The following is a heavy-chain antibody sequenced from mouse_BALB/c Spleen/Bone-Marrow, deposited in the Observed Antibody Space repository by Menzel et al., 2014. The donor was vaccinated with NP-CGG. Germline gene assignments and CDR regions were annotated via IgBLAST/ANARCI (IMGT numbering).Heavy chain of an antibody. J-gene: IGHJ4*01. CDR2: ISNGGGST. V-gene: IGHV5-12*02. CDR3: ARPTIYYDYDGYAMDY. CDR1: GFTFSDYY. Sequence: VMLVESGGGLVQPGGSLKLSCATSGFTFSDYYMYWVRQTPEKRLEWVAYISNGGGSTYYPDTVKGRFTISRDNAKNTLYLQMSRLKSEDTAMYYCARPTIYYDYDGYAMDYWGQGTSVTVSS. D-gene: IGHD2-4*01.